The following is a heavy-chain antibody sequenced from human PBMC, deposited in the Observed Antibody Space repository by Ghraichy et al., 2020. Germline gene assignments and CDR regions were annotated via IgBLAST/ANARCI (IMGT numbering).Heavy chain of an antibody. CDR3: ARGGTWELLKDDAFDI. CDR1: GFTFDDYG. V-gene: IGHV3-20*01. J-gene: IGHJ3*02. CDR2: INWNGGST. Sequence: GGSLRLSCAASGFTFDDYGMSWVRQAPGKGLEWVSGINWNGGSTGYADSVKGRFTISRDNAKNSLYLQMNSLRAEDTALYHCARGGTWELLKDDAFDIWGQGTMVTVSS. D-gene: IGHD1-26*01.